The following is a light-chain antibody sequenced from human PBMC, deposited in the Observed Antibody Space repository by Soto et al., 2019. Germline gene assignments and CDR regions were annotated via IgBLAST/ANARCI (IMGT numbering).Light chain of an antibody. CDR3: QQYNNRPLT. Sequence: EIAMTQSPATLSVSPGERATLSCRASQSVSSNLVWYQQKPGQAPRLLIYGASARATGIPARFSGSGSGTEFTLTISSLQSEDFSVYYCQQYNNRPLTCGPGTKVDI. V-gene: IGKV3-15*01. CDR2: GAS. CDR1: QSVSSN. J-gene: IGKJ3*01.